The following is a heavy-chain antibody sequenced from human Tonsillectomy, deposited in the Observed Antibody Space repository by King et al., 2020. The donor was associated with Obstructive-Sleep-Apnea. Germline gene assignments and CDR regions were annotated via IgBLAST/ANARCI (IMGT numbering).Heavy chain of an antibody. D-gene: IGHD3-22*01. CDR2: SSNSGTT. J-gene: IGHJ4*02. CDR1: GFTLSSYG. Sequence: VQLVESGGGLVQPGGSLRLSCAAAGFTLSSYGMDWVRQTPGKGLEWISFSSNSGTTSYADSVKGRFTISRDNAKNSLYLQMNSLRAEDTAVYYCARANYSDTSLYLHYFDSWGQGTLVTVSS. V-gene: IGHV3-48*04. CDR3: ARANYSDTSLYLHYFDS.